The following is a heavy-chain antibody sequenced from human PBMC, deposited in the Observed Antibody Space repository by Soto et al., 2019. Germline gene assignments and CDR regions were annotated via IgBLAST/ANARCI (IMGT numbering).Heavy chain of an antibody. CDR3: VRHYYDGSAYRPDY. V-gene: IGHV3-74*01. CDR1: GFTFSSYW. D-gene: IGHD3-22*01. J-gene: IGHJ4*02. CDR2: INSDETIT. Sequence: EVQLVESGGGSVQPGGSLRLSCVASGFTFSSYWMHWVRQAPGKGLVWVSRINSDETITNYADSVKGRFTISRDNAKNTLYLQMNTLRAEDTAMYYCVRHYYDGSAYRPDYWGQGTLVTVSS.